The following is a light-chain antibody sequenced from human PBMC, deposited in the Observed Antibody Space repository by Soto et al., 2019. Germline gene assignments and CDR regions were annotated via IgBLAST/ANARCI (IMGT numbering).Light chain of an antibody. CDR1: QHIRNN. CDR3: PHHNRFPYT. Sequence: DIQMTQSPSSLSASVGDRVTIICRASQHIRNNLGGYHQKPGKAPKRLIYSASSLESGVPSRFSGRGSATEFSITISSLQPEYVASYYSPHHNRFPYTFGQGTKLETK. V-gene: IGKV1-17*01. J-gene: IGKJ2*01. CDR2: SAS.